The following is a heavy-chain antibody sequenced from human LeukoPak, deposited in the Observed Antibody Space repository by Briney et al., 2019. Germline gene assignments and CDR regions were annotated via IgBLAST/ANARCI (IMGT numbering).Heavy chain of an antibody. CDR1: GGSFSGYY. V-gene: IGHV3-23*01. D-gene: IGHD3-22*01. CDR2: LSDSAVSS. CDR3: AKAPDSSGFPSYFDS. Sequence: ETLSLTCAVYGGSFSGYYWSWIRQPPGKGLEWVSSLSDSAVSSYYADSVKARFTISRDNSKNTLYPRINSLTAEDTATYYCAKAPDSSGFPSYFDSWGQGTLVAVPS. J-gene: IGHJ4*02.